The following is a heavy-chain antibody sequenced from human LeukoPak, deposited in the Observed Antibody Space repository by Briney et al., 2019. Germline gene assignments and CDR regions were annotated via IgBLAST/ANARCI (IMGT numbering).Heavy chain of an antibody. V-gene: IGHV3-30*18. CDR2: ISYDGSNK. CDR3: AKLVVVVAATPNDAFDI. CDR1: GFTFSSYG. Sequence: SGGSLRLSCAAPGFTFSSYGMHWVRQAPGKGLEWVAVISYDGSNKYYADSGKGRFTISRDNSKNTLYLQMNSLRAEDTAVYYCAKLVVVVAATPNDAFDIWGQGTMVTVSS. J-gene: IGHJ3*02. D-gene: IGHD2-15*01.